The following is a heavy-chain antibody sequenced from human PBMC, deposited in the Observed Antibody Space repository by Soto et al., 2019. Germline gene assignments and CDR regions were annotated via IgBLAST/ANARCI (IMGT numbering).Heavy chain of an antibody. J-gene: IGHJ6*02. Sequence: QVQLQQSGPGLVKPSQTLSLTCAISGDSVSSNSAAWNWIRQSPSRGLEWLGRTYYRSKWYNDYAVSVKSRITIHPDTSKNQFSLQLNSVTPEDTAVYYCALEWLLPPFYYYYGMDVWGQGTTVTVSS. CDR1: GDSVSSNSAA. CDR2: TYYRSKWYN. V-gene: IGHV6-1*01. D-gene: IGHD3-3*01. CDR3: ALEWLLPPFYYYYGMDV.